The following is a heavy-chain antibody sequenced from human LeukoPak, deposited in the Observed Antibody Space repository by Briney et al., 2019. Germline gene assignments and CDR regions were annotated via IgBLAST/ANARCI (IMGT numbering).Heavy chain of an antibody. CDR3: ARFGGFDY. J-gene: IGHJ4*02. V-gene: IGHV3-23*01. CDR1: GFTFNNYV. Sequence: GGSLRPSCAASGFTFNNYVMSWVRQAPGKGLEWVSGISGSGASKVYADSVRGRFTISRDNSKNTLYLQMNSLGAADTAVYYCARFGGFDYWGQETLVTVSS. D-gene: IGHD3-10*01. CDR2: ISGSGASK.